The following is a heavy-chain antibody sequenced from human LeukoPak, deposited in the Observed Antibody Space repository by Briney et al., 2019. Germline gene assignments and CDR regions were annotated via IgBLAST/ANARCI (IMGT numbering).Heavy chain of an antibody. CDR3: ARDYRGGGSSSWDYYCRMDV. CDR2: ISAYNGNT. V-gene: IGHV1-18*01. Sequence: GASVKVSCKASGYTFTSYGISWVRQAPGQGLEWMGWISAYNGNTNYAQKLQGRVTMTTDTSTSTAYMELRSLRSDDTAVYYCARDYRGGGSSSWDYYCRMDVWGQGTTVTVSS. J-gene: IGHJ6*02. D-gene: IGHD2-15*01. CDR1: GYTFTSYG.